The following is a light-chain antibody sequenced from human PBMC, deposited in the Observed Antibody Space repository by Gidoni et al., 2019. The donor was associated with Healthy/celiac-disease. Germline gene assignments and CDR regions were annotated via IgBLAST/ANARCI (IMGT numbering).Light chain of an antibody. V-gene: IGKV2-28*01. Sequence: DIVMTQSPLSLPVTPGEPASISCRSSQSLLHSNGYNYLDWYLQKPGQSPQLLIYLGSNRASGVPDRFSDSGSGTDFTLKISRVEAEDVGVYYCMQALQTPGTFXQXTKVEIK. J-gene: IGKJ1*01. CDR1: QSLLHSNGYNY. CDR2: LGS. CDR3: MQALQTPGT.